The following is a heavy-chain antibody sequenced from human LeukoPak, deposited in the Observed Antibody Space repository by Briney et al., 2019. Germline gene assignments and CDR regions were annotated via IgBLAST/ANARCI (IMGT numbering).Heavy chain of an antibody. J-gene: IGHJ4*02. D-gene: IGHD5-24*01. CDR2: IYHSGST. CDR3: ARVLAIKEMATDYLDY. Sequence: SGTLSLTCTVSGYSISSGYYWGWIRQPPGKGLEWIGSIYHSGSTYYNPSLKSRVTISVDTSKNQFSLKLSSVTAADTAVYYCARVLAIKEMATDYLDYWGQGTLVTVSS. V-gene: IGHV4-38-2*02. CDR1: GYSISSGYY.